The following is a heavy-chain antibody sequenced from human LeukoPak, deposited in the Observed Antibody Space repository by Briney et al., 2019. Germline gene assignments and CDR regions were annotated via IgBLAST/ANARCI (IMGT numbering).Heavy chain of an antibody. CDR3: ARSAIPRTLTARRMGNYYMDV. J-gene: IGHJ6*03. Sequence: AGGSLRLSCAASGFTVSSNYMSWVRQAPGKGLEWVSVIYSGGSTYYADSVKGRFTISRDNSKNPLYLQMNSLRVEDTAVYYCARSAIPRTLTARRMGNYYMDVWGKGTTITVSS. D-gene: IGHD2-2*02. CDR1: GFTVSSNY. V-gene: IGHV3-53*01. CDR2: IYSGGST.